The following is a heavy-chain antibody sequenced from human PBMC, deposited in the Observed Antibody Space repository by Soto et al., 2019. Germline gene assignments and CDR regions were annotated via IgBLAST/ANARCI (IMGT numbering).Heavy chain of an antibody. V-gene: IGHV3-30*18. CDR2: ISYDGSNK. Sequence: GGSLRLSCAASGFTFSSYGMHWVRQAPGKGLEWVAVISYDGSNKYYADSVKGRFTISRDNSKNTLYLQMNSLRAEDTAVYYCAKLPDLRPVADAFDIWGQGTMVTVSS. D-gene: IGHD2-15*01. CDR1: GFTFSSYG. CDR3: AKLPDLRPVADAFDI. J-gene: IGHJ3*02.